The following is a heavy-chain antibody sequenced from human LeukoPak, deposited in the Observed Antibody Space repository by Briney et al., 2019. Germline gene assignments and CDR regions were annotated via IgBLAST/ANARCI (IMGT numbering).Heavy chain of an antibody. CDR2: ISGSGGST. CDR1: GFTFSSYA. D-gene: IGHD2/OR15-2a*01. J-gene: IGHJ4*02. Sequence: PGGSLRLSCAASGFTFSSYAMTWVRQAPGKGLEWVSGISGSGGSTYYADSVKGRFTISRDNSKNTLYLQMNSLRAEDTAVYYCAKTYFIQDASPSNRWGQGTLVTVSS. CDR3: AKTYFIQDASPSNR. V-gene: IGHV3-23*01.